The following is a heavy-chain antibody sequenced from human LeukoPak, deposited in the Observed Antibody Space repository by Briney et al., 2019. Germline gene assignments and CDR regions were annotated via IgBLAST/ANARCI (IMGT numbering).Heavy chain of an antibody. CDR2: ISYDGSNK. D-gene: IGHD5-18*01. CDR1: GFTFSSYA. Sequence: GRSLRLSCAASGFTFSSYAMHWVRQAPGKGLEWVAVISYDGSNKYYADSVKGRFTISRDNSKNTLYLQMNSLRAEDTAVYYCASGNSYDPYNWLDPWGQEPWSPSPQ. J-gene: IGHJ5*02. V-gene: IGHV3-30-3*01. CDR3: ASGNSYDPYNWLDP.